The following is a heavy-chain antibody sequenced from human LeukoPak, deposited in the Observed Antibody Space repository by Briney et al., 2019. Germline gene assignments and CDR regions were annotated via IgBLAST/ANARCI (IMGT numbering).Heavy chain of an antibody. Sequence: ASVKVSCRASGDTFTSDAMNWVRQAPGQGLEWMGWINTNTGNPTYAQGFTGRFVFSLGTSVSTAYMQISSLKADDTAVYYCARDQGGSYSDYYYYYMDFWGKGTAVTVSS. CDR2: INTNTGNP. CDR1: GDTFTSDA. V-gene: IGHV7-4-1*02. J-gene: IGHJ6*03. CDR3: ARDQGGSYSDYYYYYMDF. D-gene: IGHD1-26*01.